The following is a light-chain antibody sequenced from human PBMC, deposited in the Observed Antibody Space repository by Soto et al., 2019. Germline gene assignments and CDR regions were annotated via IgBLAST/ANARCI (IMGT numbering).Light chain of an antibody. CDR3: QQYNNWPPIT. Sequence: EIVLTQSPGTLSLSPGERATLSCRPSQTISINYLAWYQQKPGQAPRLLIFGASRRATGIPDRFSGSGSGTEFTLTISSLQSEDFAVYYCQQYNNWPPITFGQGTRLEI. CDR1: QTISINY. CDR2: GAS. J-gene: IGKJ5*01. V-gene: IGKV3-20*01.